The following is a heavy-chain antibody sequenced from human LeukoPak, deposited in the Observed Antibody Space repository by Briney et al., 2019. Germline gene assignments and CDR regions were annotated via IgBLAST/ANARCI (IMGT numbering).Heavy chain of an antibody. CDR2: IIPIFGTA. CDR3: ASGRYYYDSSGYYGPFDY. J-gene: IGHJ4*02. D-gene: IGHD3-22*01. CDR1: GGTFSSYA. V-gene: IGHV1-69*01. Sequence: SVKVSCTASGGTFSSYAISWVRQAPGQGLEWMGGIIPIFGTANYAQKFQGRVTITADESTRTAYMELSSLRSEDTAVYYCASGRYYYDSSGYYGPFDYWGQGTLVTVSS.